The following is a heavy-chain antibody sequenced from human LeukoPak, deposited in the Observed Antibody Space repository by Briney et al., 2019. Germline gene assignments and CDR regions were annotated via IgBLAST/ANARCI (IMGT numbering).Heavy chain of an antibody. Sequence: SETLSLTCTVSGGSISSYYWSWIRQPPGKGLEWIGYIYYSGSTNYNPSLKSRVTISVDTSKNQFSLKLSSVTAADTAVYYCARHRPDIVVVPAWAPFDPWGQGTLVTVSS. V-gene: IGHV4-59*01. CDR2: IYYSGST. D-gene: IGHD2-2*01. CDR3: ARHRPDIVVVPAWAPFDP. J-gene: IGHJ5*02. CDR1: GGSISSYY.